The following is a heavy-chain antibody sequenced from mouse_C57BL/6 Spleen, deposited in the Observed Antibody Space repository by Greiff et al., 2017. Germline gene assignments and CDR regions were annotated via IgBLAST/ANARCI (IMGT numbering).Heavy chain of an antibody. CDR3: ARPGYYDYDDYAMDY. D-gene: IGHD2-4*01. CDR2: ISSGSSTI. J-gene: IGHJ4*01. Sequence: EVMLVESGGGLVKPGGSLKLSCAASGFTFSDYGMHWVRQAPEKGLEWVAYISSGSSTIYYADTVKGRFTISRDNAKNTLFLQMTSLRYEDTAMYYCARPGYYDYDDYAMDYWGQGTSVTVSS. CDR1: GFTFSDYG. V-gene: IGHV5-17*01.